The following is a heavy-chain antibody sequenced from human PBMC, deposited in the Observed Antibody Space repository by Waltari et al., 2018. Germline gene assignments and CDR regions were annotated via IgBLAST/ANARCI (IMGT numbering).Heavy chain of an antibody. D-gene: IGHD3-3*01. CDR1: GGSISSGGYY. V-gene: IGHV4-31*03. CDR3: ASCGEWLGCVDV. Sequence: QVQLQESGPGLVKPSQTLSLTCTVSGGSISSGGYYWSWIRQHPGKGLEWIGYIYYSGSTYYNPSLKRRVTIAVDTSKNRFSLKLSSVTAADTAVYYCASCGEWLGCVDVWGQGTTVTVSS. CDR2: IYYSGST. J-gene: IGHJ6*02.